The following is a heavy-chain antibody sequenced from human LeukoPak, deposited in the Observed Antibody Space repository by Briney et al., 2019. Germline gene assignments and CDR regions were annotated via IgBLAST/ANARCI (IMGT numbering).Heavy chain of an antibody. CDR1: GYTFTSYY. D-gene: IGHD4-17*01. CDR3: ARGDHDYGDYSTPDY. Sequence: ASVKVSCKASGYTFTSYYIHWVRQAPGQGLEWMGIINPSGGSTSYAQKFQGRVTMTRDTSTSTVYMELSSLKSEDTAVYYCARGDHDYGDYSTPDYWGQGTLVTVSS. J-gene: IGHJ4*02. CDR2: INPSGGST. V-gene: IGHV1-46*01.